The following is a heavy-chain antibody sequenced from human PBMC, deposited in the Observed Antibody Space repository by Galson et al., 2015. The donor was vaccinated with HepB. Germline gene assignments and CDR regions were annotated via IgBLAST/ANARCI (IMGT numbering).Heavy chain of an antibody. CDR1: GFTVSSNY. V-gene: IGHV3-53*01. D-gene: IGHD3-3*01. CDR3: ARVRSYGDGVVFFPSASYYMDV. Sequence: SLRLSCAASGFTVSSNYMSWVRQAPGKGLEWVSVIYSGGSTYYADSVKGRFSISRDNSKNTLYLQMNSLRAEDTAVYYCARVRSYGDGVVFFPSASYYMDVLGKGTTVTVSS. J-gene: IGHJ6*03. CDR2: IYSGGST.